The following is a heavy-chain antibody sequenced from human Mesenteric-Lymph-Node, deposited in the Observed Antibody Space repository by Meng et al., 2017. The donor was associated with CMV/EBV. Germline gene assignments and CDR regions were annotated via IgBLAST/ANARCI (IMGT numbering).Heavy chain of an antibody. D-gene: IGHD6-13*01. V-gene: IGHV3-23*01. CDR3: ARETPGYFDY. CDR1: GFAFSGYA. J-gene: IGHJ4*02. CDR2: ITYGGDYT. Sequence: GESLKISCAASGFAFSGYAMNWFRQAPGKGLEWVSVITYGGDYTNYADSVRGQFTISRDNSKNMLYLHMNSLRVEDTAVYYCARETPGYFDYWGQGTVVTVSS.